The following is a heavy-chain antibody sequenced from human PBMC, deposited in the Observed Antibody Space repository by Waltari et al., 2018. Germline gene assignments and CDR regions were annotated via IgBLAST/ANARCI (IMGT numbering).Heavy chain of an antibody. V-gene: IGHV4-34*01. CDR3: ARAWISLILGATSAFDI. CDR2: INHSGST. CDR1: GGSFSGYS. Sequence: QVQLQQWGAGLLKPSETLSLTCAVYGGSFSGYSWSWILQPPGKGLEWIGEINHSGSTNYNPSLKSRVTISVDTSKNQFSLKLSSVTAADTAVYYCARAWISLILGATSAFDIWGQGTMVTVS. J-gene: IGHJ3*02. D-gene: IGHD1-26*01.